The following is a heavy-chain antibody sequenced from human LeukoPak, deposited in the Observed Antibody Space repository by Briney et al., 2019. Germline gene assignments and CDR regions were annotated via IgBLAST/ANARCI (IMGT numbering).Heavy chain of an antibody. CDR3: AREPGSSGGSSLFDY. CDR1: GGSISSSSYY. V-gene: IGHV4-39*07. Sequence: PSETLSLTCTVSGGSISSSSYYWGWIRQRPGKGLEWNGSIYYSGSTYYTPSLKSRDTISVDTSKNQFSLKLSSVTAADTAVYYCAREPGSSGGSSLFDYWGQGTLVTVSS. D-gene: IGHD2-15*01. CDR2: IYYSGST. J-gene: IGHJ4*02.